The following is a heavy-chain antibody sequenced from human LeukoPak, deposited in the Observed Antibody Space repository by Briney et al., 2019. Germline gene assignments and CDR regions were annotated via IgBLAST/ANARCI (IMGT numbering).Heavy chain of an antibody. CDR2: ISGSGGST. D-gene: IGHD4-23*01. V-gene: IGHV3-23*01. Sequence: GGSLRLSCAASGFTFSDYNMNWVRQAPGKGLEWVSAISGSGGSTYYADSAKGRFTISRDNSKNTLYLQMNSLRAEDTAVYYCAKWYGVNVWGQGTLVTVSS. CDR1: GFTFSDYN. J-gene: IGHJ4*02. CDR3: AKWYGVNV.